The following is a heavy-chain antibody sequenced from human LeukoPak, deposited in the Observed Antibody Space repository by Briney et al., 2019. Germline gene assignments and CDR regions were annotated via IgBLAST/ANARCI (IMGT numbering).Heavy chain of an antibody. V-gene: IGHV3-7*01. J-gene: IGHJ1*01. D-gene: IGHD3-3*01. CDR3: MKQNRAYFFGH. CDR1: GFTFSSYW. CDR2: IRQDGSEK. Sequence: GGSLRLSCAASGFTFSSYWMTWGRQAPGKGLEWVANIRQDGSEKNYVDSVKGRFTISRDNAKNSLYLQMNSLRVEDTAVYFCMKQNRAYFFGHWGQGTLVTVSS.